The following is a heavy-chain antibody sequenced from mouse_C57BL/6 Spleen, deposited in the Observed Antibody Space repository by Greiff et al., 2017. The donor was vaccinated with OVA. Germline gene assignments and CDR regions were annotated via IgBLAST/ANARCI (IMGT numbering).Heavy chain of an antibody. CDR3: ARGGDYDYDGFAY. Sequence: QVQLQQPGAELVRPGSSVKLSCQASGYTFTSYWMHWVKQRPIQGLEWIGNIDPSDSETHYNQKFKDKAPLTVDKSSSTAYMQLSSLTSEDSAVYYCARGGDYDYDGFAYWGQGTLVTVSA. CDR2: IDPSDSET. V-gene: IGHV1-52*01. D-gene: IGHD2-4*01. CDR1: GYTFTSYW. J-gene: IGHJ3*01.